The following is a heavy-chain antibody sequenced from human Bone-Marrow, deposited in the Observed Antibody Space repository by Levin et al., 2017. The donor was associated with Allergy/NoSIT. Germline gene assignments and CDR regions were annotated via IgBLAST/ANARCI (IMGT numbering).Heavy chain of an antibody. Sequence: GGSLRLSCAASGFTFSDYYMSWIRQAPGKGLEWVSYISSSSSYTNYADSVKGRFTISRDNAKNSLYLQMNSLRAEDTAVYYCARYSGYDYYYYYYMDVWGKGTTVTVSS. J-gene: IGHJ6*03. CDR2: ISSSSSYT. D-gene: IGHD5-12*01. CDR3: ARYSGYDYYYYYYMDV. CDR1: GFTFSDYY. V-gene: IGHV3-11*03.